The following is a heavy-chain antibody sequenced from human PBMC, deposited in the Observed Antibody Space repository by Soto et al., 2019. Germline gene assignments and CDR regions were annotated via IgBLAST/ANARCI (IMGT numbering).Heavy chain of an antibody. D-gene: IGHD2-8*01. J-gene: IGHJ6*02. CDR3: ASHVMVYAIPSYGMDV. V-gene: IGHV1-69*13. CDR1: GDTFSSYA. Sequence: VKVSCQASGDTFSSYAISWVRQAPGQGLEWMGGIIPIFGTANYAQKFQGRVTITADESRSTAYMELSSLRSEDTAVYYCASHVMVYAIPSYGMDVWGQGTTVTVFS. CDR2: IIPIFGTA.